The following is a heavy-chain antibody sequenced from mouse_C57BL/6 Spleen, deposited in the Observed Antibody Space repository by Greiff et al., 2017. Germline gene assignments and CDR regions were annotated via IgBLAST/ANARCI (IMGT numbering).Heavy chain of an antibody. CDR3: ARTNYYEGYFDV. D-gene: IGHD2-4*01. CDR1: GYTFTDYY. Sequence: EVQLQQSGPELVKPGASVKISCKASGYTFTDYYMNWVKQSHGKSLEWIGDINPNNGGTSYNQKFKGKATLTVDKSSSTAYMELRSLTSEDSAVYYCARTNYYEGYFDVWGTGTTVTVSS. CDR2: INPNNGGT. J-gene: IGHJ1*03. V-gene: IGHV1-26*01.